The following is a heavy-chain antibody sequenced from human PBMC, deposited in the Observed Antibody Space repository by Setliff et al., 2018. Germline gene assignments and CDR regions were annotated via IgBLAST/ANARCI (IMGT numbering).Heavy chain of an antibody. CDR3: ARARGYSYGPFDY. CDR1: GFTFSRYW. D-gene: IGHD5-18*01. Sequence: GGSLRLSCAASGFTFSRYWMSWVRQAPGKGLEWVANIKQDGSEKYYVDSVKGRFTISRDNAKNSLYLQMNGLRAEDTAVYSCARARGYSYGPFDYWGQGTLVTVSS. J-gene: IGHJ4*02. CDR2: IKQDGSEK. V-gene: IGHV3-7*04.